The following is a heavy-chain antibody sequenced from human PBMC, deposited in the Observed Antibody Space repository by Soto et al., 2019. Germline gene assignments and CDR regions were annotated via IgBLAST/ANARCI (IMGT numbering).Heavy chain of an antibody. Sequence: QVQLEQSGAEVKKPGSSVKVSCKASGGTLSDHGVAWLRQAPGQGLEWMGGTIPAFNTAKYAQEFQGRVTVTADKFTNIAYMELSSLRSEDTAFYFCARGVYGSGNYYTGPSAFDIWGQGTMVIVSS. D-gene: IGHD3-10*01. J-gene: IGHJ3*02. CDR1: GGTLSDHG. CDR3: ARGVYGSGNYYTGPSAFDI. V-gene: IGHV1-69*06. CDR2: TIPAFNTA.